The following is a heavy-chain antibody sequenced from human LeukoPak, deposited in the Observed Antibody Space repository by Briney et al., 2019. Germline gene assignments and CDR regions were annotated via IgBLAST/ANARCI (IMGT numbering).Heavy chain of an antibody. Sequence: ASVKVSCKVSGYSLSELSTHWVRQAPGQGLEWMGGFDPEDGETIYAQKFQGRVTMTEDTSTDTAYMELSSLRSEDTAVYYCATVNKVVVTAIWDYYYYYMDVWGKGTTVTVSS. J-gene: IGHJ6*03. CDR1: GYSLSELS. CDR3: ATVNKVVVTAIWDYYYYYMDV. V-gene: IGHV1-24*01. CDR2: FDPEDGET. D-gene: IGHD2-21*02.